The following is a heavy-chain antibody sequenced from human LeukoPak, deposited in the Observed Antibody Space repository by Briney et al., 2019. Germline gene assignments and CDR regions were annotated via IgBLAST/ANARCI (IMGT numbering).Heavy chain of an antibody. J-gene: IGHJ5*02. CDR1: VYTFTSYG. V-gene: IGHV1-18*01. CDR3: SMVRGVDNWFDP. D-gene: IGHD3-10*01. CDR2: ISAYNGNT. Sequence: GASVTVSFKSSVYTFTSYGISWVRQAPGQGLEWMGWISAYNGNTNYAQKLQGRVTMTTDTSTSTAYMELRSLRSDDTAVYYCSMVRGVDNWFDPWGQGSLVTVSS.